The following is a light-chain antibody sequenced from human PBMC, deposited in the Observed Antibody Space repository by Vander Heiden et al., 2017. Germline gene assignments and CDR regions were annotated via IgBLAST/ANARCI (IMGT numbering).Light chain of an antibody. V-gene: IGKV1-33*01. CDR3: QQYDNQPIT. CDR2: DAS. J-gene: IGKJ5*01. Sequence: DIKMTQSSSSLSASVGDRVTITCQASQDISNYLNWYQQKPVKAPKLLIYDASNFETAVPSTFSGTASGTAFTFTIRSLQPEHIATYYCQQYDNQPITSGQGTRLEIK. CDR1: QDISNY.